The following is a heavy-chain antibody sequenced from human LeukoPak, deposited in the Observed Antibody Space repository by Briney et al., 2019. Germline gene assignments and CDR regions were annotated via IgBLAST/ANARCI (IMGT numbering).Heavy chain of an antibody. D-gene: IGHD3-3*01. Sequence: SVKGSCKASGGTFSSYAISWVRQAPGQGLEWMGRIIPILGIANYAQKFQGRVTITADKSTSTAYMELSSLRSEDTAVYYCASDTYYDFWSDSYYFDYWGQGTLVTVSS. CDR3: ASDTYYDFWSDSYYFDY. CDR1: GGTFSSYA. CDR2: IIPILGIA. V-gene: IGHV1-69*04. J-gene: IGHJ4*02.